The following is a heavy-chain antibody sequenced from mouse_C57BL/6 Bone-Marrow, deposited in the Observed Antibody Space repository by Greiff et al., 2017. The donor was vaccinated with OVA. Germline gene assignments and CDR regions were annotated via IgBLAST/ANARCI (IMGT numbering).Heavy chain of an antibody. CDR1: GYTFTSYW. D-gene: IGHD1-1*01. V-gene: IGHV1-64*01. J-gene: IGHJ4*01. CDR3: TTSHYYGSSDYAMDY. CDR2: IHPNSGST. Sequence: QVQLQQPGAELVKPGASVKLSCKASGYTFTSYWMHWVKQRPGQGLEWIGMIHPNSGSTNYNEKFKSKATLTVDKSSSTAYMQLSSLTSEDSAVYYCTTSHYYGSSDYAMDYWGQGTSVTVSS.